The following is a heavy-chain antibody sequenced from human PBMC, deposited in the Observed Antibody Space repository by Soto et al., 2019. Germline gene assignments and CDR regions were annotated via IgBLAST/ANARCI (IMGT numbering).Heavy chain of an antibody. CDR3: AKSEFVGNDAFHI. D-gene: IGHD3-10*01. CDR2: ISYGGSNK. J-gene: IGHJ3*02. V-gene: IGHV3-30*18. CDR1: VFTFSSYG. Sequence: VGSLRLSCAASVFTFSSYGMHCVRHAPGKGLEWVAVISYGGSNKYYADSVKGRFTISRDNSKNTLYLQMNSLRAEDTAVYYCAKSEFVGNDAFHICGQGTMVKVSS.